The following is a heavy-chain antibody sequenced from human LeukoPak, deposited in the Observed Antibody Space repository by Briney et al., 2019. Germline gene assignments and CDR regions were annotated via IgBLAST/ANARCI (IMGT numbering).Heavy chain of an antibody. J-gene: IGHJ4*02. CDR3: ARTKYSSGWYGPYFDY. D-gene: IGHD6-19*01. CDR1: GYTFTGYY. Sequence: ASVKLSCKASGYTFTGYYMHWVRQAPGHGLEWMGWINPNSGATNYAQKFQGRVTTTRDTSIRTAYMQLSRMRSDDTAVYYSARTKYSSGWYGPYFDYWGQGTLVTVSS. V-gene: IGHV1-2*02. CDR2: INPNSGAT.